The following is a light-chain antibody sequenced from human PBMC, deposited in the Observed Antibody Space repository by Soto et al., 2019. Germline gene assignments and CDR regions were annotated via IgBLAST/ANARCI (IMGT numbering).Light chain of an antibody. Sequence: EIVLTQSPGTLSLSPGERATLSCRASQSVSSTYLAWYQQKPGQAPRLLIYGASSRAPGIPDRFSGSGSGTDFTLTISRLEPEDFAVYFCQLYGSSPPRYTFAQGTKLEIK. CDR2: GAS. CDR1: QSVSSTY. J-gene: IGKJ2*01. V-gene: IGKV3-20*01. CDR3: QLYGSSPPRYT.